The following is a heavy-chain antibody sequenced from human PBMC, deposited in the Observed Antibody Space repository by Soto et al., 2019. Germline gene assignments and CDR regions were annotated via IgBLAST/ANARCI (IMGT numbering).Heavy chain of an antibody. D-gene: IGHD6-13*01. CDR2: IYHSGST. Sequence: PSETLSLTCAVSGGSISSGGYSWSWIRQLPGKGLEWIGYIYHSGSTYYNPSLKSRVTISVDRSKNQFSLKLSSVTAADTAVYYCARLIAAAGIEVSNCFDPWGQGTLVTVSS. V-gene: IGHV4-30-2*01. CDR3: ARLIAAAGIEVSNCFDP. J-gene: IGHJ5*02. CDR1: GGSISSGGYS.